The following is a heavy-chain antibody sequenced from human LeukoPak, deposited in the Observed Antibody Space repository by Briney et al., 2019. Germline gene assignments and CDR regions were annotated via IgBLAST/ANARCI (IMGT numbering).Heavy chain of an antibody. CDR2: TYYRSKWYN. V-gene: IGHV6-1*01. Sequence: PSQTLSLTCAISGDSVSSNSAAWNWIRRSPSSGLEWLGRTYYRSKWYNEYSVSVQSRLTISSDTSKNQFSLQLNSVTPEDTAVYYCARGWGMDVWGQGTTVTVSS. CDR3: ARGWGMDV. J-gene: IGHJ6*02. CDR1: GDSVSSNSAA.